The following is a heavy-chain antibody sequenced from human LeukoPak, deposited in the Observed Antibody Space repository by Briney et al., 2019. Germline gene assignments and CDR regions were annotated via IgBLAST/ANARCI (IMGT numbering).Heavy chain of an antibody. CDR2: IYYSGST. D-gene: IGHD3-10*01. V-gene: IGHV4-39*07. J-gene: IGHJ5*02. CDR3: ARRKRTMVRGASSGWFDP. CDR1: GGSISSSSYY. Sequence: PSETLSLTCTVSGGSISSSSYYWGWIRQPPGKGLEWIGSIYYSGSTYYNPSLKSRVTISVDTSKNQFSLKLSSVTAADTAVYYCARRKRTMVRGASSGWFDPWGQGTLVTVSS.